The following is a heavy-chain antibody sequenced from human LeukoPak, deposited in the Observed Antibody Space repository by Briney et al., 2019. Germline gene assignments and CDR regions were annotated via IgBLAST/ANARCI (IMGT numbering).Heavy chain of an antibody. CDR3: ARVLIFGVVHDAFDI. CDR2: INHSGST. CDR1: GGSFSGYY. V-gene: IGHV4-34*01. J-gene: IGHJ3*02. D-gene: IGHD3-3*01. Sequence: PSETLSLTCAVYGGSFSGYYWSWIRQPPGKGLEWVGEINHSGSTNYNPSLKSRVTISVDTSKNQFSLKLSSVTAADTAVYYCARVLIFGVVHDAFDIWGQGTMVTVSS.